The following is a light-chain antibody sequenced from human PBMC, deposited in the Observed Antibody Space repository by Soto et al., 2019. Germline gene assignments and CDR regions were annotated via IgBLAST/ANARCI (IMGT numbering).Light chain of an antibody. CDR3: CSYTSSSSDYV. CDR1: SSDVGGYNY. Sequence: QSALTQPASVSGSPGQSITISCTGTSSDVGGYNYVSWYQPHPGKAPKLMIYEVSNRPSGVSNRFSGSKSGNTASLTISGLQAEDEADYYCCSYTSSSSDYVFGNGTKLTVL. V-gene: IGLV2-14*01. J-gene: IGLJ1*01. CDR2: EVS.